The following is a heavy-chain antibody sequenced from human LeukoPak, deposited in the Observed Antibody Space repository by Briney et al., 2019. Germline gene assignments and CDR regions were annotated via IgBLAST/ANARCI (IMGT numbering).Heavy chain of an antibody. V-gene: IGHV4-30-2*01. J-gene: IGHJ4*02. Sequence: KPSETLSLTCAVSGGSISSGGYSWSWIRQPPGKGLEWIGYIYHSGSTYYNPSLKSRVTISVDRSKNQFSLKLSSVTAADTAVYYCARAVWNNKNYYGSSGFFDYWGQGTLVTVSS. CDR1: GGSISSGGYS. CDR2: IYHSGST. D-gene: IGHD3-22*01. CDR3: ARAVWNNKNYYGSSGFFDY.